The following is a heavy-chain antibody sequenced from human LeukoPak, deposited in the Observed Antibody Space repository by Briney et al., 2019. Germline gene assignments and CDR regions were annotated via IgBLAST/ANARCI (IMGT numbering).Heavy chain of an antibody. CDR3: ARGYSRDWGLQYFQY. CDR2: IYSSGST. J-gene: IGHJ1*01. D-gene: IGHD6-19*01. Sequence: SETLSLTCTVSGGSISNYYWSWIRQPPGKGLEWIGYIYSSGSTSYNPSLKSRVTMSVDTSKNQFSLKLNSVTAADTAVYHCARGYSRDWGLQYFQYWGQGTLVTVSS. CDR1: GGSISNYY. V-gene: IGHV4-59*01.